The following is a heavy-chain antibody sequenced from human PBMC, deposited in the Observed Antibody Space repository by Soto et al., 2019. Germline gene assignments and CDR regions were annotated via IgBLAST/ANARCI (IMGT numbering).Heavy chain of an antibody. V-gene: IGHV4-59*01. Sequence: SETLSLTCTVSGGSISGYYWSWIRQPPGKGLEWIGDVYYSGGAKYNPSVKRRVSISVDTSKNQFSLNLSSVTAADTAVYYCTRDGDGRMTTNPYYYYGMDVWGPGITVTVSS. D-gene: IGHD2-21*02. CDR3: TRDGDGRMTTNPYYYYGMDV. CDR2: VYYSGGA. CDR1: GGSISGYY. J-gene: IGHJ6*02.